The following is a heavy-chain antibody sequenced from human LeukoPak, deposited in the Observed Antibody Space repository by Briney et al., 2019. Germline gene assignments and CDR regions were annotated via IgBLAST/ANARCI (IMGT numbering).Heavy chain of an antibody. CDR1: GYTFTGYY. CDR2: INPNSGGT. Sequence: ASVKVSCKASGYTFTGYYMRWVRQAPGQGLEWMGWINPNSGGTNYAQKFQGRVTMTRDTSISTAYMELSRLRSDDTAVYYCARDLGDFWSGNHAFDIWGQGTVVTVSS. D-gene: IGHD3-3*01. V-gene: IGHV1-2*02. CDR3: ARDLGDFWSGNHAFDI. J-gene: IGHJ3*02.